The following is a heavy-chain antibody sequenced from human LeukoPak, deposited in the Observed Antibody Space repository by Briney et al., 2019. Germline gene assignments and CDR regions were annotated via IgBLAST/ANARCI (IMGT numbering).Heavy chain of an antibody. D-gene: IGHD2-15*01. V-gene: IGHV3-33*01. CDR2: IWYDGSNK. Sequence: GGSLRLSCAASGFTISSYGMHWVRQAPGKGLEWVAVIWYDGSNKYYADSVKGRFTISRDNSKNTLYLQMNSLRAEDTAVYYCARGSDVVVLDYWGQGTLVTVSS. J-gene: IGHJ4*02. CDR1: GFTISSYG. CDR3: ARGSDVVVLDY.